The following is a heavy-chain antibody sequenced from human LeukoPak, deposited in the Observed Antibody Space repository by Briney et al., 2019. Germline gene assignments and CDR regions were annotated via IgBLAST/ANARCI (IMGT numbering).Heavy chain of an antibody. D-gene: IGHD6-19*01. V-gene: IGHV4-30-2*01. CDR1: GGSISSGGYS. Sequence: SETLSLTCAVSGGSISSGGYSWSWIRQPPGKGLEWIAYKYNSGNTYYNPSLKSRVTISVDRSKNQFSLKLSSVTAADTAVYYCATRAINSSGWLPFDYWGQGTLVTVSS. J-gene: IGHJ4*02. CDR2: KYNSGNT. CDR3: ATRAINSSGWLPFDY.